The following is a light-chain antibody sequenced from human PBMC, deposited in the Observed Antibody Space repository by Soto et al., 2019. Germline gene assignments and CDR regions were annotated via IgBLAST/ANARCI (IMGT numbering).Light chain of an antibody. J-gene: IGLJ7*01. V-gene: IGLV4-69*01. CDR2: LNSDGSH. Sequence: QSVLTQSPSASASLGASVKLTCTLSSGHSSYAIAWHQQQPEKGPRYLMKLNSDGSHIKGDGIPDRFSGSILGNKAALTITGAQADDESDYYCVLYMGSGPLFGGGTQLTVL. CDR1: SGHSSYA. CDR3: VLYMGSGPL.